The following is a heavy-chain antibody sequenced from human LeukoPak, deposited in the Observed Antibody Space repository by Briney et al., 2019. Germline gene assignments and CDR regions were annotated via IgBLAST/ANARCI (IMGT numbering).Heavy chain of an antibody. Sequence: SVKVSCKASGGTFSSYAISWVRQAPGQGLEWMGGIIPIFGTANYAQKFQGRVTITADESTSTAYMELRSLRSDDTAVYYCARVTSSPTTVNYYYGMDVWGQGTTVTVSS. V-gene: IGHV1-69*13. CDR1: GGTFSSYA. D-gene: IGHD4-17*01. CDR2: IIPIFGTA. CDR3: ARVTSSPTTVNYYYGMDV. J-gene: IGHJ6*02.